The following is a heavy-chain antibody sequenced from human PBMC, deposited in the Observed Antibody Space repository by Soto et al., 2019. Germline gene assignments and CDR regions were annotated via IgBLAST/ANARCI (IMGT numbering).Heavy chain of an antibody. J-gene: IGHJ5*02. CDR3: ARRGRESANWFDP. CDR2: IIPMSGRP. Sequence: QVQLVQSGAEVKTPGSSVKVSCKASGGSFNSYSIDWVRQVPGQGLEWMGGIIPMSGRPNYAQQFQGRVTFSADKSTSSVYLEVNSLRNEDTAVYYCARRGRESANWFDPWGQGTLVTVSS. V-gene: IGHV1-69*06. CDR1: GGSFNSYS.